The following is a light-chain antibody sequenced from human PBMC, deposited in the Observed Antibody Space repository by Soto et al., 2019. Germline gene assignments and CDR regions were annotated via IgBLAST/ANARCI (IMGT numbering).Light chain of an antibody. V-gene: IGLV7-46*01. CDR2: DTR. CDR1: TGAVTSGHY. J-gene: IGLJ2*01. Sequence: QAVVTQEPSLTVSPGGTATLTCDSSTGAVTSGHYPYWFQQKPGQAPRTLIYDTRNKYSWTPARFSGSLLGGKAALTLSGAQPEDEAEYYCLLFYGGAGRVFGGGTKLTVL. CDR3: LLFYGGAGRV.